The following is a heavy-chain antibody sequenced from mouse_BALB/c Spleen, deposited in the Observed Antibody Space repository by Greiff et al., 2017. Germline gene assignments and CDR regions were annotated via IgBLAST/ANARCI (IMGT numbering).Heavy chain of an antibody. Sequence: EVQRVESGGGLVQPGGSLRLSCATSGFTFTDYYMSWVRQPPGKALEWLGFIRNKANGYTTEYSASVKGRFTISRDNSQSILYLQMNTLRAEDSATYYCARDIGYWGQGTTLTVSS. CDR1: GFTFTDYY. CDR2: IRNKANGYTT. J-gene: IGHJ2*01. CDR3: ARDIGY. V-gene: IGHV7-3*02.